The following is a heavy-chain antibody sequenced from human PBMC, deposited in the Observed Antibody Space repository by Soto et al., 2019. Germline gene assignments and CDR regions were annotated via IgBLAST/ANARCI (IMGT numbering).Heavy chain of an antibody. CDR2: ISHTGET. CDR3: AGQMRGPIPHFGWLSPLTS. V-gene: IGHV4-39*01. J-gene: IGHJ5*02. D-gene: IGHD3-9*01. Sequence: SETLSLTCAVSGDPITCRYFFWGWIRRPPGQGLEWIGTISHTGETFYNPPLESRLTMSLDASNNQFSMRLTSVTAADAGVYFCAGQMRGPIPHFGWLSPLTSWGQGIQVTVSS. CDR1: GDPITCRYFF.